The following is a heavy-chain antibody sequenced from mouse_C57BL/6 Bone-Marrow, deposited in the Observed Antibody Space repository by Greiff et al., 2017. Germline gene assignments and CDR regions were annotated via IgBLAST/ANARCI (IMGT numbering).Heavy chain of an antibody. J-gene: IGHJ1*03. V-gene: IGHV1-58*01. D-gene: IGHD2-3*01. CDR2: IYIGNGYT. CDR3: AGCGGYYSYCYFDF. Sequence: EVQLQQSGAELVRPGSSVKMSCKTSGYTFTSYGINWVKQRPGQGLEWIGYIYIGNGYTEYNEKFKGKATLTSYTSSSTAYMQLSSLTSEDSAIYFGAGCGGYYSYCYFDFWGTGTTVTVSS. CDR1: GYTFTSYG.